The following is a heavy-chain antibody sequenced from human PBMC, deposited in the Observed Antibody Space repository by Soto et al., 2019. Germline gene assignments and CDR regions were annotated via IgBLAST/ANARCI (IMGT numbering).Heavy chain of an antibody. CDR1: GGSISSYY. CDR3: ERDRGVQLWHYYYYGMDV. Sequence: SETLSLTCTVSGGSISSYYWSWIRQPPGKGLEWIGYIYYSGSTNYNPSLKSRVTISVDTSKNQFSLKLSSVTAADTAVYYCERDRGVQLWHYYYYGMDVWGQGTTVTVSS. V-gene: IGHV4-59*01. CDR2: IYYSGST. D-gene: IGHD5-18*01. J-gene: IGHJ6*02.